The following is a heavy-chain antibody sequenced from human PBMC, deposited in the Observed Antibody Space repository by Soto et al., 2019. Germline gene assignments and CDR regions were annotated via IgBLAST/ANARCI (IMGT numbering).Heavy chain of an antibody. D-gene: IGHD3-16*01. J-gene: IGHJ6*03. V-gene: IGHV3-73*01. CDR3: TRQGGYYYYMDV. CDR1: GFTFSGSA. Sequence: GSLRLSCAASGFTFSGSAMHWVRQASGKGLEWVGRIRSKANSYATAYAASVKGRFTISRDDSKNTAYLQMNSLKTEDTAVYYCTRQGGYYYYMDVWGKGTTVTVSS. CDR2: IRSKANSYAT.